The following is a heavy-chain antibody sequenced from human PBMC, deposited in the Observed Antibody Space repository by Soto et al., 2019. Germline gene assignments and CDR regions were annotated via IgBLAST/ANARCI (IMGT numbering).Heavy chain of an antibody. CDR1: GFTFSSYA. D-gene: IGHD2-2*01. J-gene: IGHJ4*02. Sequence: EVQLLESGGGLVQPGGSLRLSFAASGFTFSSYAMSWVRQAPGKGLEWVSAISGSGGSTDYADSVKGRFTISRDNSKNSLYLQMNSLRAEDTAVYYCAKDGIGYCISTSCYSVDYWGQGTLVTVSS. CDR2: ISGSGGST. V-gene: IGHV3-23*01. CDR3: AKDGIGYCISTSCYSVDY.